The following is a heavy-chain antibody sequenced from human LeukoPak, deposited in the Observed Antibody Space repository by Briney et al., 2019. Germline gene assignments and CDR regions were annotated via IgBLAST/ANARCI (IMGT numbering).Heavy chain of an antibody. D-gene: IGHD6-13*01. V-gene: IGHV4-39*01. CDR1: SGSISSSAYC. CDR2: IYYGGST. CDR3: ARHERRVIAAAVLTDAFDI. Sequence: PSETLSLTCTVSSGSISSSAYCWVWIRQPPGKGLEWIGSIYYGGSTYYNPSLKSRVTISVDTSKNQFSLRLSSVTAADTAVYYCARHERRVIAAAVLTDAFDIWGQGTMVTVSS. J-gene: IGHJ3*02.